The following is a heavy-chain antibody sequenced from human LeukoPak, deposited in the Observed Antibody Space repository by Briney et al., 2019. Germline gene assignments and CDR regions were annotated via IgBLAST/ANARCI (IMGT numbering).Heavy chain of an antibody. CDR1: GFTVSSNY. CDR2: IYSGGST. D-gene: IGHD1-1*01. J-gene: IGHJ4*02. CDR3: ARDTDPTQLDY. Sequence: GGSLRLSCAPSGFTVSSNYMIWLRQAPGKGREWVSVIYSGGSTYYADSVKGRFTISRDNSKNTLYLQMNSLRAEDTAVYYCARDTDPTQLDYWGQGTLVTVSS. V-gene: IGHV3-66*01.